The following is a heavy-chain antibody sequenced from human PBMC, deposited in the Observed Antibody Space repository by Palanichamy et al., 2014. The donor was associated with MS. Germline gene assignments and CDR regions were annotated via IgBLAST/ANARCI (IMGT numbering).Heavy chain of an antibody. CDR1: GYSFTTYW. J-gene: IGHJ4*02. Sequence: EVQLVQFGAEVKKPGESLKISCQGSGYSFTTYWIGWVRQMPGKGLEWMGIIYPGDSDTRYSPSFQGQVTISVDKSMRTAYLHWSSLQASDTAMYYCAIPGDGYNPDYWGQGTLVTVSS. CDR3: AIPGDGYNPDY. CDR2: IYPGDSDT. D-gene: IGHD5-24*01. V-gene: IGHV5-51*03.